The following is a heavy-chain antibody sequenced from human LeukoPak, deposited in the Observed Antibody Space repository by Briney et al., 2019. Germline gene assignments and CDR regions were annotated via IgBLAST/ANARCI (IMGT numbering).Heavy chain of an antibody. Sequence: SGTLSLTCAVSGGSISSSNWWSWVRQPPGKGLEWIGEINHSGSTNYNPSLKSRVTISVDTSKNQFSLKLGSVTAADTAVYYCARDDGPLGVTSPRELNYYYYGMDVWGQGTTVTVSS. CDR2: INHSGST. CDR3: ARDDGPLGVTSPRELNYYYYGMDV. J-gene: IGHJ6*02. D-gene: IGHD4-11*01. CDR1: GGSISSSNW. V-gene: IGHV4-4*02.